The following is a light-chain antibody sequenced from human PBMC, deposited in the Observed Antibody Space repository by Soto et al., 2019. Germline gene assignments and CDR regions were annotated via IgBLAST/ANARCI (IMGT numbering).Light chain of an antibody. Sequence: EIVMTQSPATLSVSPGERATLSCRASQSVSSNLAWYQQKPGQAPRLLIYGASTRATGIPARFSGSGSGTEFTLTISSLQSEDFAVYYCQQYGGSVPWTFGQGTKVE. V-gene: IGKV3-15*01. J-gene: IGKJ1*01. CDR3: QQYGGSVPWT. CDR1: QSVSSN. CDR2: GAS.